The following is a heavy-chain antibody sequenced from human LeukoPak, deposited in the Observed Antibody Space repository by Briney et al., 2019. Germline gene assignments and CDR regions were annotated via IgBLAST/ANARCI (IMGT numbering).Heavy chain of an antibody. J-gene: IGHJ4*02. Sequence: GGSLRLSCTASGFTFGDYAMSWFRQAPGKGLEWVGFIRSKAFGGTTEYAASVKGRFTISTDDSKSIAYLQMNSLKTEDTAVYYCTRVRYSGYDWDMSSGWYVDFWGQGTLVTVSS. D-gene: IGHD5-12*01. CDR1: GFTFGDYA. V-gene: IGHV3-49*03. CDR3: TRVRYSGYDWDMSSGWYVDF. CDR2: IRSKAFGGTT.